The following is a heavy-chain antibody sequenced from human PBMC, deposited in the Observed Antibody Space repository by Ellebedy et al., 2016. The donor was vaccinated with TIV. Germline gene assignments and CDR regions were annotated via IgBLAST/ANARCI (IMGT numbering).Heavy chain of an antibody. J-gene: IGHJ6*02. V-gene: IGHV3-33*01. Sequence: PGGSLRLSCAASGFTFSSFGMHWVRQAPGKGLEWVAVIWNDGGKKYHADSVKGRFTISRDNSKNTLYLQMNSLRAEDTAVYFCERDPGEQVAVAATSLYYYYGMDVWGQGTTVTVTS. CDR2: IWNDGGKK. CDR1: GFTFSSFG. CDR3: ERDPGEQVAVAATSLYYYYGMDV. D-gene: IGHD6-19*01.